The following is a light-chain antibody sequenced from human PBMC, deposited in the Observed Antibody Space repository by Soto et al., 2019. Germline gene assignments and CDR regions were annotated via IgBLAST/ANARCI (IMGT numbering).Light chain of an antibody. CDR2: GAS. V-gene: IGKV3-20*01. J-gene: IGKJ1*01. Sequence: EIVLTQSPATLSVSPGERATLFCRASQGISSLLAWYQQKPGQAPRLLIYGASSRATGIPDRFSGSGSGTDFTLTIIRLEPEDFAVYYCQQYDISPWTFGQGTKVDIK. CDR3: QQYDISPWT. CDR1: QGISSL.